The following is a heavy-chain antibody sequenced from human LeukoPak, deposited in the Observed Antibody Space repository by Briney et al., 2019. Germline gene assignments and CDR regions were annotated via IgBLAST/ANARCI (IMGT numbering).Heavy chain of an antibody. CDR2: FDPEDGET. V-gene: IGHV1-24*01. CDR3: AITGVVGGY. D-gene: IGHD7-27*01. CDR1: GYTLTELS. J-gene: IGHJ4*02. Sequence: ASVKVSCKVSGYTLTELSMHWVRQAPGKGLEWMGGFDPEDGETIYAQKFQGRVTITADESTSTAYMELSSLRSEDTAVYYCAITGVVGGYWGQGTLVTVSS.